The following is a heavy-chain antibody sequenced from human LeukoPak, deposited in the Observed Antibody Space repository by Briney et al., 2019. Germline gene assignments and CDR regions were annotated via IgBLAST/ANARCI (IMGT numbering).Heavy chain of an antibody. CDR1: GFTFSTSS. D-gene: IGHD6-19*01. CDR3: ARDSSGWSRDY. V-gene: IGHV3-21*01. J-gene: IGHJ4*02. CDR2: ISSGRSI. Sequence: GGSLRLSCAASGFTFSTSSVSWVRRAPGKGLEWVSSISSGRSIYADSVKGRFTISRDTAKNSLFLQMSSLTAEDTAVYFCARDSSGWSRDYWGQGTLVTVSS.